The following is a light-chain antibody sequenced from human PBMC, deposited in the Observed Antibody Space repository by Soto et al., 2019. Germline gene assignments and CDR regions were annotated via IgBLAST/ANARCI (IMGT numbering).Light chain of an antibody. CDR2: AAS. V-gene: IGKV1-39*01. Sequence: QLPSFHSSLSASVGARVPIPCRASQSISSYLNWYQQKPGKAPKLLIYAASSLQSGVPSRFSGSGSGTDFTLTISSLQPEDFATYYCQQSYSTPSITFGQGTRLEIK. CDR1: QSISSY. CDR3: QQSYSTPSIT. J-gene: IGKJ5*01.